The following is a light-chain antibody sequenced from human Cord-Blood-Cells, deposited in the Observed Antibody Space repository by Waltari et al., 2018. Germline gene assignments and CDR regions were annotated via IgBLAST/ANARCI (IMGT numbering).Light chain of an antibody. CDR1: QGISSY. CDR3: QQYYSYPYT. Sequence: AIRITQSPSSLSASTGDRVTITCRASQGISSYLAWYQQKPWKAPKLLIYAASTLQSGVPSRFSGSGSGTDFTLTISCLQSEDFATYYCQQYYSYPYTFGQGNKLEIK. J-gene: IGKJ2*01. V-gene: IGKV1-8*01. CDR2: AAS.